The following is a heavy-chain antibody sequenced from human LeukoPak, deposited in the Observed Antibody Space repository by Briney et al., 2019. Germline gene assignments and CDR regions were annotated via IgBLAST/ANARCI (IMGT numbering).Heavy chain of an antibody. J-gene: IGHJ3*02. CDR1: GYTFTSYY. CDR3: ARVGGSPEAFDI. D-gene: IGHD1-26*01. CDR2: INPSGGST. Sequence: GASVKVSCKASGYTFTSYYMHWVRQAPGQGLEWMGIINPSGGSTSYARKFQGRVTMTRDTSTSTVYMELSSLRSEDTAVYYCARVGGSPEAFDIWGQGTMVTVSS. V-gene: IGHV1-46*01.